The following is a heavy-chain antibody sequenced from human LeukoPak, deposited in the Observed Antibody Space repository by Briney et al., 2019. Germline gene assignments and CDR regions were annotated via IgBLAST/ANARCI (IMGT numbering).Heavy chain of an antibody. J-gene: IGHJ6*03. D-gene: IGHD3-10*01. Sequence: PSETLSLTCTVSGGSISGSSYYGGWIRQPPGNGLEWIGSIYYSGSTYYNPSLKSRVTISVDTSKNQFSLKLSSVTAADTAVYYCARAVGSGSFQTYYYYMDVWGKGTTVTISS. CDR1: GGSISGSSYY. V-gene: IGHV4-39*07. CDR3: ARAVGSGSFQTYYYYMDV. CDR2: IYYSGST.